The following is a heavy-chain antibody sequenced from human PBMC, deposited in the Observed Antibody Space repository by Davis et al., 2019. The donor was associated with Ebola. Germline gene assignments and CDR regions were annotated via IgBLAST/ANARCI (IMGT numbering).Heavy chain of an antibody. J-gene: IGHJ6*02. Sequence: GESLKISCTGSGYSFTSYWIGWVPQMPGKGLEWMGIIYPGDSDTRYSPSFQGQVTISADKSISTAYLQWSSLKASDTAMYYCARALSGHYCSGGSCYSDYGMDVWGQGTTVTVSS. D-gene: IGHD2-15*01. CDR3: ARALSGHYCSGGSCYSDYGMDV. CDR1: GYSFTSYW. V-gene: IGHV5-51*01. CDR2: IYPGDSDT.